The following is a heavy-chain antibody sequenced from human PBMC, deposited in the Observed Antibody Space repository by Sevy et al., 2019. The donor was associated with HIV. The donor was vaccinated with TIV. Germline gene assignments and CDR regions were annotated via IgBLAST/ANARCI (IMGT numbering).Heavy chain of an antibody. D-gene: IGHD4-17*01. CDR3: AKDSGDLANWFDP. CDR2: ISGSGGRT. Sequence: GVSLRLSCAASGFTFSSYAMSWVRQAPGKGLEWVSSISGSGGRTFYADSVKGRFAISRDNSKNVLHLQMDNLRAEDTAVFYCAKDSGDLANWFDPWGQGTLVTVSS. V-gene: IGHV3-23*01. J-gene: IGHJ5*02. CDR1: GFTFSSYA.